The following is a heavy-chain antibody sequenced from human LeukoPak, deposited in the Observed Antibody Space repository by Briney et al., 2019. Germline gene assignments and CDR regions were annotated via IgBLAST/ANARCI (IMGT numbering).Heavy chain of an antibody. V-gene: IGHV3-23*01. D-gene: IGHD6-19*01. J-gene: IGHJ4*02. CDR1: GFSVSSFG. Sequence: GGSLRLSCAVSGFSVSSFGMSWVRQAPGKGLEWISAISLNGETTWYADSVKGRFTISRDNSKNTLYLQLTSLRAEDTAVYYCAQGFSSGWNPYWGQGSLVSVSS. CDR2: ISLNGETT. CDR3: AQGFSSGWNPY.